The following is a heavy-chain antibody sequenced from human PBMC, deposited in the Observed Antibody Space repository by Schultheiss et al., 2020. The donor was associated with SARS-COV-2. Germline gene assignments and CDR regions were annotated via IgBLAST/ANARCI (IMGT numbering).Heavy chain of an antibody. D-gene: IGHD3-10*01. Sequence: SETLSLTCAVYGGSFSGYYWSWIRQPPGKGLEWIGEINHSGSTNYNPSLKSRVTISVDTSKNQFSLKLNSVTAADTAVYYCARAGWFGELRHDYWGQGALVTVSS. J-gene: IGHJ4*02. CDR3: ARAGWFGELRHDY. CDR1: GGSFSGYY. V-gene: IGHV4-34*01. CDR2: INHSGST.